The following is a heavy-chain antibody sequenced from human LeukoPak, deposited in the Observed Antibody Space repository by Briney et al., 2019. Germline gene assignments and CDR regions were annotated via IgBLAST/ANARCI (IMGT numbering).Heavy chain of an antibody. D-gene: IGHD6-25*01. CDR3: AKGSAAGRPYYFDY. Sequence: GGSLRLSCAASGFIFSNYAMSWVRQAPGKGLEWVSAIDSTGAYTWYADSVKGRFTISKDSSKTILYLQMNGLRAEDAAVYFCAKGSAAGRPYYFDYWGQGTLVTVSS. CDR1: GFIFSNYA. V-gene: IGHV3-23*01. J-gene: IGHJ4*02. CDR2: IDSTGAYT.